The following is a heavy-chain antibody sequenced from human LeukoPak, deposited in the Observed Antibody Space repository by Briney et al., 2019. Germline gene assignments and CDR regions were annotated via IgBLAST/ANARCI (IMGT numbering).Heavy chain of an antibody. CDR1: GFTFSSDW. D-gene: IGHD3-16*01. CDR3: ARGGGLDV. J-gene: IGHJ6*02. Sequence: GGSLRLSCAASGFTFSSDWMNWARQAPGKGLEWVASINHNGNVNYYVDSVKGRFTISRDNAKNSLYLQMSNLRAEDTAVYFCARGGGLDVWGQGATVTVSS. CDR2: INHNGNVN. V-gene: IGHV3-7*03.